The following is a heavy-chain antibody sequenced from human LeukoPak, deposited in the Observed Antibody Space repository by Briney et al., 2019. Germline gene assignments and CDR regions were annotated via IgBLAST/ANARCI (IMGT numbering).Heavy chain of an antibody. CDR2: IYYSGST. CDR3: ARVGGLGGGVVNPERLYFQH. Sequence: SETLSLTCTVSGGSISSYYWSWIRQPPGKGLEWLGYIYYSGSTNYNPSLKSRVTISVDTSKNQFSLKLSSVTAADTAVYYCARVGGLGGGVVNPERLYFQHWGQGTLVTVSS. CDR1: GGSISSYY. D-gene: IGHD3-16*01. J-gene: IGHJ1*01. V-gene: IGHV4-59*01.